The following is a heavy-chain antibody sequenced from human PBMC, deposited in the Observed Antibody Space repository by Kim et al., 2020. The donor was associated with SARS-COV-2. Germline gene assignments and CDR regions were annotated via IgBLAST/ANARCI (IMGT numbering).Heavy chain of an antibody. V-gene: IGHV3-30-3*01. CDR1: GFTFSRYT. CDR2: VSNDGSNE. Sequence: GGSLRLSCAASGFTFSRYTMHWVRQAPGKGLEWVSVVSNDGSNEYYADSVKGRFTISRDNSKNTVYLQMDSLRAEDTAVFYCVRDDSGTGVHTIAYFDYWGQGTLVTVSS. D-gene: IGHD5-18*01. J-gene: IGHJ4*02. CDR3: VRDDSGTGVHTIAYFDY.